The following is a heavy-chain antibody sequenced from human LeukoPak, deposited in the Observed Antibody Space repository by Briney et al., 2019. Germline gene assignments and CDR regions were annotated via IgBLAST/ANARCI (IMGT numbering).Heavy chain of an antibody. CDR2: RKQDGSEK. CDR3: ARYSGSYEVNYYYYYGMDV. J-gene: IGHJ6*02. Sequence: GGSLRLSCAASGFTFSSYWMSWVRQAPGKGLEWVANRKQDGSEKYYVDSVKGRFTISRDNAKNAMYLQINSLRAEDTAVYDCARYSGSYEVNYYYYYGMDVWGQGTTVTVSS. CDR1: GFTFSSYW. V-gene: IGHV3-7*03. D-gene: IGHD1-26*01.